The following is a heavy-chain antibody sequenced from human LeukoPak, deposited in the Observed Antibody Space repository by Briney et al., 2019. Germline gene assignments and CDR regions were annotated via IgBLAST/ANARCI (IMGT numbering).Heavy chain of an antibody. CDR1: GFTFSSYS. J-gene: IGHJ4*02. CDR2: ISSSSSYI. CDR3: ARDRWEPLTVFDY. Sequence: GGSLRLSCAAPGFTFSSYSMNWVRQAPGKGLEWVSSISSSSSYIYYADSVKGRFTISRDNAKNSLYLQMNSLRAEDTAVYYCARDRWEPLTVFDYWGQGTLATVSS. D-gene: IGHD1-26*01. V-gene: IGHV3-21*01.